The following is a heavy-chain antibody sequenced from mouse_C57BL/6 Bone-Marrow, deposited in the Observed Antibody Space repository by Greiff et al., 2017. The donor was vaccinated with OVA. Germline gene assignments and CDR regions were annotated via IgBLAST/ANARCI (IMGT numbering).Heavy chain of an antibody. CDR2: INPNNGGT. J-gene: IGHJ1*03. V-gene: IGHV1-18*01. Sequence: VQLQQSGPELVKPGASVKIPCKASGYTFTDYNMDWVKQSHGKSLEWIGDINPNNGGTIYNQKFKGKATLTVDKSSSTAYMELRSLTSEDTAVYYCARRVLLRYDFDVWGTGTTVTVSS. CDR1: GYTFTDYN. D-gene: IGHD1-1*01. CDR3: ARRVLLRYDFDV.